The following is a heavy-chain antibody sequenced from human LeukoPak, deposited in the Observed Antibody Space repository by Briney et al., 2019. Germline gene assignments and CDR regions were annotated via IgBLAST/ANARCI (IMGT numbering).Heavy chain of an antibody. CDR1: GFAFSSYA. CDR2: ISYDGSNK. CDR3: ARDEDDSSGYYYLWPLKYYSYGMDV. J-gene: IGHJ6*02. Sequence: GGTLRLSCVASGFAFSSYAMHWVRQAPGKGLEWVAVISYDGSNKYYADSVKGRFTISRDNSKNTLYLQMNSLRAEDTAVYYCARDEDDSSGYYYLWPLKYYSYGMDVWGQGTTVTVSS. V-gene: IGHV3-30-3*01. D-gene: IGHD3-22*01.